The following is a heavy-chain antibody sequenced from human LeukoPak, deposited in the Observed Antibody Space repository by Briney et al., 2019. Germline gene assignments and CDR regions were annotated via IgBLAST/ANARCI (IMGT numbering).Heavy chain of an antibody. Sequence: GRSLRLSCTASGFTFGDYALSWFRQAPGKGLEWLSFIRSKDHGGTTEYAASVKGRFTISRDDSNSIAYLQMNSLIIEDTAVYYCTTGMASAGHDGYWGQGTLVTVSS. CDR2: IRSKDHGGTT. CDR1: GFTFGDYA. J-gene: IGHJ4*02. V-gene: IGHV3-49*03. D-gene: IGHD6-13*01. CDR3: TTGMASAGHDGY.